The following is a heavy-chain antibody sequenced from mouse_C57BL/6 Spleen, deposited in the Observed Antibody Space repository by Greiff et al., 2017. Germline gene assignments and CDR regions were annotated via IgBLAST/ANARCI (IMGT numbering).Heavy chain of an antibody. D-gene: IGHD2-4*01. CDR1: GYTFTSYW. J-gene: IGHJ3*01. CDR3: ARVDYTWFAY. V-gene: IGHV1-69*01. CDR2: IDPSDSYT. Sequence: VQLQQPGAELVMPGASVKLSCKASGYTFTSYWMHWVKQRPGQGLEWIGEIDPSDSYTNYNQKFKGKSTLTVDKSSSTAYMQLSSLTSEDSAVYYCARVDYTWFAYWGQGTLGTVSA.